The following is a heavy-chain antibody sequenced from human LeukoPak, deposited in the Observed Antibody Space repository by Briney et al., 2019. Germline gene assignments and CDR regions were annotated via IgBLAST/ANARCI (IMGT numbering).Heavy chain of an antibody. Sequence: GGSLRLSCAASGFTFSSYAMSWVRQAPGKGPEWVSAISGSGGSTYYADSVKGRFTISRDNSKNTLYLQMNSLRAEDTAVYYCAKGSLFGVVIIGYFDYWGQGTLVTVSS. CDR1: GFTFSSYA. CDR3: AKGSLFGVVIIGYFDY. D-gene: IGHD3-3*01. V-gene: IGHV3-23*01. CDR2: ISGSGGST. J-gene: IGHJ4*02.